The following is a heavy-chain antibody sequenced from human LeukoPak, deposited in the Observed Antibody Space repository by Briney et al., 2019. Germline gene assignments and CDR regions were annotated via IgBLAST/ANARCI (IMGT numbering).Heavy chain of an antibody. J-gene: IGHJ3*02. Sequence: SQTLSLTRAISGDSVSSNSAAWNWIRQSPSRGLEWLGRTYYRSKWYNDYAVSVRSRITINPDTSKNQFSLQLNSVTPEDTAVYYCARGRTGLGGYNDAFDIWGQGTMVTVSS. V-gene: IGHV6-1*01. CDR2: TYYRSKWYN. CDR1: GDSVSSNSAA. CDR3: ARGRTGLGGYNDAFDI. D-gene: IGHD3-22*01.